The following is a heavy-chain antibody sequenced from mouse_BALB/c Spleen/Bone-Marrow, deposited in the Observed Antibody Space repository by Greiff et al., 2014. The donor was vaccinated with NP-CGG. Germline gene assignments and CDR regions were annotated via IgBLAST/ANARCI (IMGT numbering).Heavy chain of an antibody. CDR1: GYTFTSYW. Sequence: VQLQQSGAELVRPGASVKLSCKASGYTFTSYWISWVKQRPGQGLEWIGNIYPSDSYTNYNQKFKDKATLTGDKSSSTAYMQLSSPTSEDSAVYYCTRSRGYFDYWGQGTTLTVSS. CDR2: IYPSDSYT. J-gene: IGHJ2*01. V-gene: IGHV1-69*02. CDR3: TRSRGYFDY.